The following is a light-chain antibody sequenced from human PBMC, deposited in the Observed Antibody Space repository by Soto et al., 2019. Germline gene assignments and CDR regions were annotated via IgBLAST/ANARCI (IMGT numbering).Light chain of an antibody. J-gene: IGLJ2*01. V-gene: IGLV2-14*01. Sequence: QSALTQPASVSGSPGQSITISCTGTSSDIGSYNYVSWYQQHPGTAPKLMIYDVSNRPSGVSNRFSGSKSGNTASLTISGLQAEDEADYYCSSHAVSSTQVFGGGTKLTVL. CDR1: SSDIGSYNY. CDR3: SSHAVSSTQV. CDR2: DVS.